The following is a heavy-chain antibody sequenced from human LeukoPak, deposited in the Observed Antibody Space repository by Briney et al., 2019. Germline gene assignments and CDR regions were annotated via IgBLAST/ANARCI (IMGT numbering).Heavy chain of an antibody. J-gene: IGHJ4*02. Sequence: GGSLRLSCAASGFTVSSNYMSWVRQSPGKGLEWVSGINWNGGSTGYADSVKGRFTISRDNAKNSLYLQMNSLRAEDTALYYCARDLELDYGGNSGYWGQGTLVTVSS. CDR2: INWNGGST. CDR3: ARDLELDYGGNSGY. D-gene: IGHD4-23*01. V-gene: IGHV3-20*04. CDR1: GFTVSSNY.